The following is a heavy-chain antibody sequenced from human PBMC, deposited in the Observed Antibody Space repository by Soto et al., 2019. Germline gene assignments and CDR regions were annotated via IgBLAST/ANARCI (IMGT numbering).Heavy chain of an antibody. D-gene: IGHD4-4*01. Sequence: ESLNISCQVSEYTFTDSWICWVRQLTGKGLERMGIIYPGDSDTRNNPSFQVHSTITVDNSITTAYLQGNTLKDSDTAKYYPARHISNFRYYYYAMDVWGRGATVTVS. CDR2: IYPGDSDT. CDR1: EYTFTDSW. V-gene: IGHV5-51*01. CDR3: ARHISNFRYYYYAMDV. J-gene: IGHJ6*02.